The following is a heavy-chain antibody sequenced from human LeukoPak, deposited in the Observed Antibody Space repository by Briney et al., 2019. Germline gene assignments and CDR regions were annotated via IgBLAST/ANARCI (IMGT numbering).Heavy chain of an antibody. CDR1: GFTFSSYE. D-gene: IGHD3-10*02. J-gene: IGHJ6*04. CDR2: ISSSGSTI. V-gene: IGHV3-48*03. CDR3: AELGITMIGGV. Sequence: GGSLRLSCAASGFTFSSYEMNWVRQAPGKGLEWVSYISSSGSTIYYADSAKGRFTISRVNAKNSLYLQMNSLRAEDTAVYYCAELGITMIGGVWGKGTTVTISS.